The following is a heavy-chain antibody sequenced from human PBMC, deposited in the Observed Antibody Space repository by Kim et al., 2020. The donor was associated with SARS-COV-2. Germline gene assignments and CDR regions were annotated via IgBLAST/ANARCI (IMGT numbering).Heavy chain of an antibody. D-gene: IGHD6-25*01. CDR3: AKIEAAALGYYYGMDV. J-gene: IGHJ6*02. Sequence: SVKGALTTTRDNPKNTLYLQMNSLRAEDTAVYYCAKIEAAALGYYYGMDVWGQGTTVTVSS. V-gene: IGHV3-30*02.